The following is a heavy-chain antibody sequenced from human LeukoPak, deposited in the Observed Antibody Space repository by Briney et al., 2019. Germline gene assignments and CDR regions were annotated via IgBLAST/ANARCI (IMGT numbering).Heavy chain of an antibody. Sequence: ASVKVSCKASGYTVTSYAMHWVRQAPGQRLEWMGWINAGNGNTKYSQKFQGRVTITRDTSASTAYMELSSLRSEDTAVYYCARGSIAARGYFDYWGQGTLVTVSS. J-gene: IGHJ4*02. CDR3: ARGSIAARGYFDY. CDR2: INAGNGNT. V-gene: IGHV1-3*01. D-gene: IGHD6-6*01. CDR1: GYTVTSYA.